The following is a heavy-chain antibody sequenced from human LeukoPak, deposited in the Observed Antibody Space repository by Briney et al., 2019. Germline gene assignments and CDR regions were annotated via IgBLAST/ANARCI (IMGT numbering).Heavy chain of an antibody. J-gene: IGHJ4*02. D-gene: IGHD3-22*01. CDR2: IKSKTDGGTT. V-gene: IGHV3-15*01. Sequence: PGGSLRLSCAASGFTFSSYWMSWVRQAPGKGLEWVGRIKSKTDGGTTDYAAPVKGRFTISRDDSKNTLYLQMNSLKTEDTAVYYCTTDYYYYDSSGYKGGDYWGQGTLVTVSS. CDR3: TTDYYYYDSSGYKGGDY. CDR1: GFTFSSYW.